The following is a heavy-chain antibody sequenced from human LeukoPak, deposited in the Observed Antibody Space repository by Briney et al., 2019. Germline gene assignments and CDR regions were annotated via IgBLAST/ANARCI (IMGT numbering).Heavy chain of an antibody. J-gene: IGHJ3*02. V-gene: IGHV3-21*01. CDR2: ISSSSSYI. Sequence: GGSLRLSCAASGFTFSSYSMNWVRQAPGKGLEWVSSISSSSSYIYYADSVKGRFTISRDNAKNSLYLQMNSLRAEDTAVYYCARVYSGLLWFGELLRDAFDIWGQGTMVTVSS. CDR3: ARVYSGLLWFGELLRDAFDI. CDR1: GFTFSSYS. D-gene: IGHD3-10*01.